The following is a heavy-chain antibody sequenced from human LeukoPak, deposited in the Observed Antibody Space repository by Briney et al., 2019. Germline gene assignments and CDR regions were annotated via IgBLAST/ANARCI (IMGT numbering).Heavy chain of an antibody. V-gene: IGHV4-34*01. D-gene: IGHD3-22*01. CDR1: GGSFSGYY. Sequence: SETLSLTCAVYGGSFSGYYWSWLRQPPGEGLEWIGEINHSGSTNYNPSLKSRVTISVDTSKNQFSLKLSSVTAADTAVYYCARGMYYDSSWWFDPWGQGTLVTVSS. CDR2: INHSGST. J-gene: IGHJ5*02. CDR3: ARGMYYDSSWWFDP.